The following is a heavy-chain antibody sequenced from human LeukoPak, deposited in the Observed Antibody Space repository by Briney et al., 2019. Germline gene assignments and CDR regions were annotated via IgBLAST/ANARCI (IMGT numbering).Heavy chain of an antibody. Sequence: GGSLRLSCAASGFTFSSYAMSWVRQAPGKGLEWVSAISDSGGSTYYADSVKGRFTISRDNSKNTLYLQMNSLRAEDTAVYYCAKDFRSYDFWSGYSDYWGQGTLVTVSS. CDR3: AKDFRSYDFWSGYSDY. J-gene: IGHJ4*02. CDR2: ISDSGGST. D-gene: IGHD3-3*01. V-gene: IGHV3-23*01. CDR1: GFTFSSYA.